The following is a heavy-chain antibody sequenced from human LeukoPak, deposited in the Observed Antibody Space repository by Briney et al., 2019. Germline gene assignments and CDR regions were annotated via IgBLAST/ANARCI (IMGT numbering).Heavy chain of an antibody. CDR2: ISAYNGNT. D-gene: IGHD3-3*01. V-gene: IGHV1-18*01. Sequence: GASVKVSCKASGLSLTHDGISWVRQAPGQGLEWMGWISAYNGNTNYAQKLQGRVTMTTDTPTSTAYMELRSLRSDDTAVYYCASSSIDFWSAHNWFDPWGQGTLVPVSS. CDR1: GLSLTHDG. CDR3: ASSSIDFWSAHNWFDP. J-gene: IGHJ5*02.